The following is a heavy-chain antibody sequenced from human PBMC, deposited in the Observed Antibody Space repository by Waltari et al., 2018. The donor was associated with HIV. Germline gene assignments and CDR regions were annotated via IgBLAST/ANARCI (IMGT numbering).Heavy chain of an antibody. J-gene: IGHJ5*02. CDR2: VYSDGRT. CDR3: VRGVDT. CDR1: GGFISTGCYY. Sequence: QLRESGPGLVRPSESLWLTCSVSGGFISTGCYYWAWIRQPPGKGLEWIGSVYSDGRTYYNPSLNGRMSMSADTSKNQFFLQVKSVTVTDTALYFCVRGVDTWGQGILVTVS. V-gene: IGHV4-39*01.